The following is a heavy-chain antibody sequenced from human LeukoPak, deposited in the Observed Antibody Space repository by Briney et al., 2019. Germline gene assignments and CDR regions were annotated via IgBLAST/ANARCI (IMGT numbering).Heavy chain of an antibody. CDR2: IYYSGST. CDR3: ASIAAVGTERAFDI. CDR1: GGSISSSSYY. V-gene: IGHV4-39*07. Sequence: SETLSLTCTASGGSISSSSYYWGWIRQPPGKGLEWIGSIYYSGSTYYNPSLKSRVTISVDTSKNQFSLKLSSVTAADTAVYYCASIAAVGTERAFDIWGQGTMVTVSS. J-gene: IGHJ3*02. D-gene: IGHD6-13*01.